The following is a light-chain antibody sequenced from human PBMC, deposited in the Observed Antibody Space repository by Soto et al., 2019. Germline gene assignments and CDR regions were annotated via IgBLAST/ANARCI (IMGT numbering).Light chain of an antibody. CDR3: QQYDRWPVT. J-gene: IGKJ4*01. CDR2: GAS. V-gene: IGKV3-15*01. Sequence: EIVLTQSPATLSVSPGERVTFSCRASQSVTTNLAWYQHKPGQSPRLLISGASTGASGIPPRFSGSGSGTEFTLTIDRLQSADFAVYYCQQYDRWPVTFGGGTKVEIK. CDR1: QSVTTN.